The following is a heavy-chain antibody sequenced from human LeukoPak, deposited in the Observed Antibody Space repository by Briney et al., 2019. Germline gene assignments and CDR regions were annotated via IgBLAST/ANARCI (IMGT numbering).Heavy chain of an antibody. CDR3: ARDWMYCSSTSCYNDAFDI. CDR1: GFTFSSYS. J-gene: IGHJ3*02. Sequence: GGSLRLSCAASGFTFSSYSMNWVRQAPGKGLEWVSSISSSSSYIYYADSVKGRFTISRDNAKNSLYLQMNSLRAEDTAVYYCARDWMYCSSTSCYNDAFDIWGQGTMVTVSS. D-gene: IGHD2-2*02. CDR2: ISSSSSYI. V-gene: IGHV3-21*01.